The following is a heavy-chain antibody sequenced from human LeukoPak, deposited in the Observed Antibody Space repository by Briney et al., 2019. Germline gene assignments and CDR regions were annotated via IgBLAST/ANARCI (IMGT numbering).Heavy chain of an antibody. V-gene: IGHV3-72*01. J-gene: IGHJ2*01. D-gene: IGHD1-26*01. CDR2: TRNKANSYTT. Sequence: GGSLRLSCAASGFTFSGHYMDWVRQAPGKGLEWVGRTRNKANSYTTEYAASVKGRFTISRDDSKNSLYLQMNSLKTEDTAVYYCARNDVVGATTDDWYFDLWGRGTLVTVSS. CDR3: ARNDVVGATTDDWYFDL. CDR1: GFTFSGHY.